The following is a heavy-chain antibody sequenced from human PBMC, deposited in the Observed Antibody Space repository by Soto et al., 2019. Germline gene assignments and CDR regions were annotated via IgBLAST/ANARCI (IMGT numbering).Heavy chain of an antibody. CDR3: ARGDLGYCSSTGCFFDY. V-gene: IGHV3-7*01. Sequence: PGGSLRLSCAASGFTFSSYWMSWVRQAPGKGLEWVANIKQDGSEKYYVDSVRGRFTISRDNAKNSLYLQMNSLRAEDTAVYYCARGDLGYCSSTGCFFDYWGQGTLVTAPQ. D-gene: IGHD2-2*01. CDR2: IKQDGSEK. J-gene: IGHJ4*02. CDR1: GFTFSSYW.